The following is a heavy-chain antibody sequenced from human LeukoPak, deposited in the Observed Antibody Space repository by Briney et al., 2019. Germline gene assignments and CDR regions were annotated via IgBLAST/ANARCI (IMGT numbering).Heavy chain of an antibody. D-gene: IGHD6-19*01. J-gene: IGHJ3*02. V-gene: IGHV3-7*01. CDR2: IKQDGSEK. CDR1: GFTFSSYW. CDR3: AREYSSGWPDAFDI. Sequence: GGPLRLSCAASGFTFSSYWMSWVRQAPGKGLEWVANIKQDGSEKYYVDSVKGRFTISRDNAKNSLYLQMNSLRAEDTAVYYCAREYSSGWPDAFDIWGQGTMVTVSS.